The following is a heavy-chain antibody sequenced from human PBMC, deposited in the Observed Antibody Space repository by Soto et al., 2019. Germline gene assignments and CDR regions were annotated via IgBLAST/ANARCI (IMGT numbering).Heavy chain of an antibody. CDR2: ISSSGSTI. CDR3: ARGPYDYVWGSDPPHFDY. J-gene: IGHJ4*02. D-gene: IGHD3-16*02. V-gene: IGHV3-11*01. Sequence: QVQLVESEGGLVKPGGSLILSCAASGFTFSDYYMSWIRQAPGKGLEWVSYISSSGSTIYYADSVKGRFTISRDNAKNSLYLQMNSLRAEDTAVYYCARGPYDYVWGSDPPHFDYWGQGTLVTVSS. CDR1: GFTFSDYY.